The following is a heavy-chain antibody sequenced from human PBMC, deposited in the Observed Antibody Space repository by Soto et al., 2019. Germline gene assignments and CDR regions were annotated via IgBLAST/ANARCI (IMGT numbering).Heavy chain of an antibody. J-gene: IGHJ4*02. D-gene: IGHD2-2*01. CDR3: TRSVVGFCYADR. Sequence: PGGSLRLSCAASGFTFSTYWMHWVRQALGKGLVWVSRINGDGSDTVYADSVKGRFTISRDNAKSTLYLQMNSLRAEETAVYYCTRSVVGFCYADRWGRGTLETGS. V-gene: IGHV3-74*01. CDR1: GFTFSTYW. CDR2: INGDGSDT.